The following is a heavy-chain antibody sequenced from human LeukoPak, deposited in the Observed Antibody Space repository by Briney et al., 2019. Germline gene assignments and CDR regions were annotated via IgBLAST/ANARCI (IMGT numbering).Heavy chain of an antibody. J-gene: IGHJ4*02. Sequence: ASVKVSCKASGYTFTSYGINWVRQAPGQGLEWMGWISAYNGDTNYAKKLQGRVTITTDTSTSTAYMELRSLRSDDTAVYYCARDRYYYDSSGYSKTFDYWGQGTLVTVSS. V-gene: IGHV1-18*01. CDR1: GYTFTSYG. CDR3: ARDRYYYDSSGYSKTFDY. CDR2: ISAYNGDT. D-gene: IGHD3-22*01.